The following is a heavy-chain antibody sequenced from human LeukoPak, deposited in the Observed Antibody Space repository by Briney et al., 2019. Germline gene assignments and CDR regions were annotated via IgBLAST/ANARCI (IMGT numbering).Heavy chain of an antibody. CDR1: GFTFSSYA. D-gene: IGHD1-26*01. J-gene: IGHJ6*03. CDR3: ARVSNGEWELLDYYYYMDV. V-gene: IGHV3-21*01. Sequence: PGRSLRLSCAASGFTFSSYAMNWVRQAPGKGLERVSSISSSSSYIYYADSVKGRFTISRDNAKNSLYLQMNSLRAEDTAVYYCARVSNGEWELLDYYYYMDVWGKGTTVTVSS. CDR2: ISSSSSYI.